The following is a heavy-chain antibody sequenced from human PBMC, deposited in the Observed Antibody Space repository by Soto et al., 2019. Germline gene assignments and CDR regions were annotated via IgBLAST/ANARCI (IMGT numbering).Heavy chain of an antibody. J-gene: IGHJ4*02. Sequence: EVQLVESGGGLVQPGGSLRLSCAASGFTFSSYSMNWVRQAQGKGLEWVSYISSSSSTIYYADSVKCRFTISSDNAKNSLYLQMTSLRYEDTAVYYCARVLGMADYWGQGTLVTVS. V-gene: IGHV3-48*02. D-gene: IGHD7-27*01. CDR1: GFTFSSYS. CDR3: ARVLGMADY. CDR2: ISSSSSTI.